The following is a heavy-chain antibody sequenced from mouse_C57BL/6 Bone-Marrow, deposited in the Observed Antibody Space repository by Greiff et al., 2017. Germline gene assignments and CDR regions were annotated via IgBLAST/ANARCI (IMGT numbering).Heavy chain of an antibody. Sequence: VQLQQPGAELVKPGASVKLSCKASGYTFTSYWMQWVKQRPGQGLEWIGEIDPSDSYTNYNQKFKGKATLTVDTSSSTAYMQLSSLTSEDSAVYYCARWGYDAMDYWGQGTSDTVSS. D-gene: IGHD3-1*01. CDR2: IDPSDSYT. CDR1: GYTFTSYW. J-gene: IGHJ4*01. V-gene: IGHV1-50*01. CDR3: ARWGYDAMDY.